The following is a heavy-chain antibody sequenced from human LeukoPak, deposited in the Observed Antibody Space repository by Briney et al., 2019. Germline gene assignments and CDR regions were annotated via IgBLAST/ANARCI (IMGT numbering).Heavy chain of an antibody. V-gene: IGHV3-21*01. CDR1: GFTFITYS. CDR3: ARDGRDGYNDAFDI. J-gene: IGHJ3*02. CDR2: ISSSSSYI. Sequence: GGSLRLSCAASGFTFITYSMNWVRQAPGKGLEWVSSISSSSSYIYYGDSVKGRFTISRDNAKNSLYLQMNSLRAEDTAVYYCARDGRDGYNDAFDIWGQGTMVTVSS. D-gene: IGHD5-24*01.